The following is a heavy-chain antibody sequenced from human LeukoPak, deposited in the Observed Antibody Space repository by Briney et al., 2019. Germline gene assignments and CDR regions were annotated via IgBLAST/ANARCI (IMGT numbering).Heavy chain of an antibody. Sequence: GGSLRLSCAGSGFTFSSYAMSWVRQAPGKGLEWVSAISDTGATTYDADSVKGRFTISRDNSRSTLYLQMNSLRAEDTALYYCAKDSSIGRYCTNGVCSPFDYWGQGTLVTVSS. CDR3: AKDSSIGRYCTNGVCSPFDY. CDR1: GFTFSSYA. J-gene: IGHJ4*02. D-gene: IGHD2-8*01. CDR2: ISDTGATT. V-gene: IGHV3-23*01.